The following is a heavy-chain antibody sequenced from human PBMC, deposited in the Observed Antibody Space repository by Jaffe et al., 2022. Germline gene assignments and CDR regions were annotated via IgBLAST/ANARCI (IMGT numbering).Heavy chain of an antibody. V-gene: IGHV4-59*01. CDR2: IYYSGST. J-gene: IGHJ2*01. Sequence: QVQLQESGPGLVKPSETLSLTCTVSGGSISSYYWSWIRQPPGKGLEWIGYIYYSGSTNYNPSLKSRVTISVDTSKNQFSLKLSSVTAADTAVYYCARVPKDGQWQSRADWYFDLWGRGTLVTVSS. D-gene: IGHD6-19*01. CDR1: GGSISSYY. CDR3: ARVPKDGQWQSRADWYFDL.